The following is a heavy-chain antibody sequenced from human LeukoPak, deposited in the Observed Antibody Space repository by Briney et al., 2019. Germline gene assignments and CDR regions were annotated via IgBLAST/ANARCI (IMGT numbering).Heavy chain of an antibody. CDR2: INHSGST. D-gene: IGHD6-13*01. CDR3: ARAGQQLTFDY. V-gene: IGHV4-34*01. CDR1: GGSFSGYY. Sequence: SETLSLTCAVYGGSFSGYYWSWIRQPPGKGLEWIGEINHSGSTNYSPSLKSRVTISVDTSKNQFSLKLSSVTAADTAVYYCARAGQQLTFDYWGQGTLVTVSS. J-gene: IGHJ4*02.